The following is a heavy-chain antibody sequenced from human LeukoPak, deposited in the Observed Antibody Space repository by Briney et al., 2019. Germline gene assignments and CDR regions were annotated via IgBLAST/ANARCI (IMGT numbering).Heavy chain of an antibody. CDR1: GCTFSSYY. CDR3: ARGGYCSGGSCYAPILGYYYYMDV. J-gene: IGHJ6*03. D-gene: IGHD2-15*01. CDR2: IYYSGST. V-gene: IGHV4-59*01. Sequence: PSETLSLTCTASGCTFSSYYRSWIRQPPGKGLEWIGYIYYSGSTNYNPSLKSRVTISVDTSKNQFSLKLSSVTAADTAVYYCARGGYCSGGSCYAPILGYYYYMDVWGKGTTVTVSS.